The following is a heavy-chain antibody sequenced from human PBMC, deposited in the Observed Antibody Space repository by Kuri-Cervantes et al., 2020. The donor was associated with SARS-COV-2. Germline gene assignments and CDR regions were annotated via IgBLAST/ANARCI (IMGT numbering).Heavy chain of an antibody. Sequence: SETLSLTCTVSSGSISSTSSYWGWIRKPPGKGLECIGTIHDGGSTYYNTSLKSRITISVDTSKIQFSLRLSSVTAADTAVYYCARHATGYSSSSYVGYYAMNVWGKGTTVTVSS. J-gene: IGHJ6*04. V-gene: IGHV4-39*01. D-gene: IGHD6-13*01. CDR2: IHDGGST. CDR1: SGSISSTSSY. CDR3: ARHATGYSSSSYVGYYAMNV.